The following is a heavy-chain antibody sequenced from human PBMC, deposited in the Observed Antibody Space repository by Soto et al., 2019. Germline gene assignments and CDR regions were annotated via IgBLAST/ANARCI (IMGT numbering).Heavy chain of an antibody. CDR2: ISSSSSTI. Sequence: PGGSLRLSCAASGFTFSSYSMNWVRQAPGKGLEWVSYISSSSSTIYYADSVKGRFTISRDNAKSSLYLQMNSLRAEDTAVYYCARGRVTMVRGVLWPPDAFDIWGQGTMVTVSS. D-gene: IGHD3-10*01. CDR3: ARGRVTMVRGVLWPPDAFDI. V-gene: IGHV3-48*01. J-gene: IGHJ3*02. CDR1: GFTFSSYS.